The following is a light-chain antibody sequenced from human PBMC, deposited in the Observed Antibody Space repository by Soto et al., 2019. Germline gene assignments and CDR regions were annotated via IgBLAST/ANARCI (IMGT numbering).Light chain of an antibody. J-gene: IGKJ1*01. V-gene: IGKV3D-15*01. CDR1: QSVSSN. Sequence: EIVMTQSPATLPVSPGERATLSGRASQSVSSNLAWYQQKPGQSPRLLIYDASNRATGIPARFSGSGSGTDFTLTISRLEPEDFAVYYCQQYDSSPKTFGQGTKVDI. CDR3: QQYDSSPKT. CDR2: DAS.